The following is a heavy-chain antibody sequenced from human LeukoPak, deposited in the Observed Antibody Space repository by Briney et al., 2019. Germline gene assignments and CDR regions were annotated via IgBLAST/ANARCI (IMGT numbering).Heavy chain of an antibody. D-gene: IGHD3-3*01. Sequence: ASVKVSCKASGYTFTGYYMHWVRQAPGQGLEWMGWINPNSGGTNYVQKFQGRVTTTRDTSISTAYMELSRLRSDDTAVYYCARDTARITIFGVAKYMDVWGKGTTVTVSS. CDR1: GYTFTGYY. CDR2: INPNSGGT. CDR3: ARDTARITIFGVAKYMDV. J-gene: IGHJ6*03. V-gene: IGHV1-2*02.